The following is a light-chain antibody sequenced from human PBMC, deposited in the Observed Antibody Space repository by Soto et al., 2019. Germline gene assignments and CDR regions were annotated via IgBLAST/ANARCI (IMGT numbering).Light chain of an antibody. CDR1: QDISNY. Sequence: IQMTQSTSSLSASVGDRVTITCQASQDISNYLNWYQQKPGKAPKLLIYDASNLETGVPSRFSGSGSGTDFTFTISSLQPEDIATYYCQQYDNLPLTFGGRTKVAIK. J-gene: IGKJ4*01. CDR2: DAS. V-gene: IGKV1-33*01. CDR3: QQYDNLPLT.